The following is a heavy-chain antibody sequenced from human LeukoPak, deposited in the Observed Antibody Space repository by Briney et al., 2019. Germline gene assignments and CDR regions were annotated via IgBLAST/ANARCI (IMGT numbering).Heavy chain of an antibody. CDR2: IKQDGSEK. CDR1: GFTFSSYW. Sequence: GGSLRLSCAASGFTFSSYWMSWVRQAPGKGLEWVANIKQDGSEKYYVDSVKGRFTISRDNAKSSLFLQMNSLSAEDTAVYYCARDSGEIDYWGQGTLVTVSS. CDR3: ARDSGEIDY. J-gene: IGHJ4*02. V-gene: IGHV3-7*01.